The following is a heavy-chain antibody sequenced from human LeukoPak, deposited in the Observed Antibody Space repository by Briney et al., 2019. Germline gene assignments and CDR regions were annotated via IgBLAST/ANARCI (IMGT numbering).Heavy chain of an antibody. J-gene: IGHJ5*02. CDR1: GGSISSSSYY. CDR3: ARDSQAVWFGELLYNWFDP. D-gene: IGHD3-10*01. Sequence: SETLSLTCTVSGGSISSSSYYWSWIRQPAGKGLEWIGRIYTSGSTNYNPSLKSRVTISVDTSKNQFSLKLSSVTAADTAVYYCARDSQAVWFGELLYNWFDPWGQGTLVTVSS. CDR2: IYTSGST. V-gene: IGHV4-61*02.